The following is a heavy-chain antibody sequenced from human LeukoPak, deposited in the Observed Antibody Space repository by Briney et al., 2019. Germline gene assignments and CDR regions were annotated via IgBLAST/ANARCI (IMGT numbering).Heavy chain of an antibody. CDR1: GFSVGSSE. CDR2: IRSDNTV. J-gene: IGHJ3*02. CDR3: AREVVTQAIYSGYDAFEI. D-gene: IGHD5-12*01. V-gene: IGHV3-48*03. Sequence: GGSLRLSCAASGFSVGSSEMDWVRQAPGKGLEWVADIRSDNTVLYADSVKGRFTISSDRATNSLFLQMNSLRAEDTAVYYCAREVVTQAIYSGYDAFEIWGQGTMVTVSS.